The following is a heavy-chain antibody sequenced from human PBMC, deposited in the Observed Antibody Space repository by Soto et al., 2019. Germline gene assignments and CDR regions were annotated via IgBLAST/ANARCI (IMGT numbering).Heavy chain of an antibody. D-gene: IGHD3-10*01. V-gene: IGHV1-69*17. Sequence: QVHLVQSGSEVRKPGSSVKVSCKDSVGTLSSYAITWVRLAPGQGREWMGGIIPIFNIPDYAQKFQGRVSITADKSTSTAYMELSNLRHEDTAIYYCAKARGYGSGRNNPYYGMDVWGQWTTVTVSS. J-gene: IGHJ6*02. CDR2: IIPIFNIP. CDR1: VGTLSSYA. CDR3: AKARGYGSGRNNPYYGMDV.